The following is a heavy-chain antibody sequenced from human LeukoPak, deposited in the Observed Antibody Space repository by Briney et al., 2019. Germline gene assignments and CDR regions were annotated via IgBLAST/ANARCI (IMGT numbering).Heavy chain of an antibody. CDR1: GFTFSNYW. CDR2: IKEDGSEK. D-gene: IGHD2-15*01. V-gene: IGHV3-7*03. J-gene: IGHJ6*02. CDR3: AKPPDCSGGSCYYYGMDV. Sequence: GGSLRLSCAASGFTFSNYWMTWVRQAPGKGLEWVANIKEDGSEKYYVDSVKGRFTISRDNSKNTLYLQMNSLRAEDTAVYYCAKPPDCSGGSCYYYGMDVWGQGTTVTVSS.